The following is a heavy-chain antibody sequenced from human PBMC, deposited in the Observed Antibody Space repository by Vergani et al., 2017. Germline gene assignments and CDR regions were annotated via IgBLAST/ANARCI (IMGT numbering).Heavy chain of an antibody. CDR3: ARAWKHSTRFDY. V-gene: IGHV4-61*01. CDR1: GGSINSHNYY. Sequence: QVQLQESGPGLVKPSQTLSLTCTVSGGSINSHNYYWSWIRQPPGKGLEWIGYIYYSGSTNYNPSLKSRVTISVDTSKNQFSLKLSSVTAADTAVYYCARAWKHSTRFDYWGQGTLVTVSS. D-gene: IGHD2-21*01. J-gene: IGHJ4*02. CDR2: IYYSGST.